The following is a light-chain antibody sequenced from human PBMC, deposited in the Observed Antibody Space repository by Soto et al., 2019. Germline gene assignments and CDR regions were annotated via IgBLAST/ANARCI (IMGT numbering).Light chain of an antibody. CDR2: GDN. CDR3: QSYDRSLSGCV. V-gene: IGLV1-40*01. CDR1: SSNIGAGYD. J-gene: IGLJ1*01. Sequence: QSVLTQPPSVSGAPGQRVTISCTGSSSNIGAGYDVHWYQQLPRTAPKLLIYGDNNRPSGVPGRFSASKSGTSASLAITGLQAEDEADYYCQSYDRSLSGCVFGTGTKLTVL.